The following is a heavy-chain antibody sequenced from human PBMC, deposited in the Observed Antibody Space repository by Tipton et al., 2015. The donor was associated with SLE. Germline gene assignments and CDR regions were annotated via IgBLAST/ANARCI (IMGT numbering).Heavy chain of an antibody. CDR3: ARRRYNDNGYFDL. CDR1: DGSFSGYY. V-gene: IGHV4-34*01. D-gene: IGHD5-24*01. CDR2: IKYSGIT. Sequence: TLSLTCAVEDGSFSGYYWSWIRQPPGKGLAWIGEIKYSGITNYNPSLKSRVTISIDTSKNQFSLKLSSVTAADTAVYYCARRRYNDNGYFDLWGRGTLVTVSS. J-gene: IGHJ2*01.